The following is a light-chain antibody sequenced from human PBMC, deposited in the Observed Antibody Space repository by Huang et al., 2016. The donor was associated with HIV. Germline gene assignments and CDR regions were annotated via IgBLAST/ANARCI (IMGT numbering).Light chain of an antibody. J-gene: IGKJ4*01. Sequence: AIQLTQSPSSLSASVGDRVTISCRTSQGIISALAWYQQKPGKAPKLLIYDASSLESGVPSRFSGSGSGTDFTLTIRSLQPEDFATYYCQQFNTFGGGTKVEIK. V-gene: IGKV1-13*02. CDR1: QGIISA. CDR2: DAS. CDR3: QQFNT.